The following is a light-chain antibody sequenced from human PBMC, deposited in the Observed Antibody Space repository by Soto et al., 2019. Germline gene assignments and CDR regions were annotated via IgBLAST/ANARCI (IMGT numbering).Light chain of an antibody. CDR1: SSDVGGYNY. Sequence: QPASVSGSPGQTITISCTGTSSDVGGYNYVSWYQQHPGKAPKLMIYDVSNRPSGVSNRFSGSKSGNTASLTISGLQAEDEADYYCSSYTSSSTDVVFGGGTKLTV. CDR3: SSYTSSSTDVV. CDR2: DVS. V-gene: IGLV2-14*01. J-gene: IGLJ2*01.